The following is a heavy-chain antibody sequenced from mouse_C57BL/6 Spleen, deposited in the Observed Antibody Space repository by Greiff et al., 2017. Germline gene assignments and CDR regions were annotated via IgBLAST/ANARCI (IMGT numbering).Heavy chain of an antibody. Sequence: EVQLVESGPELVKPGASVKMSCKASGYTFTNYNMHWVKQSHGKSLEWIGYINPNNGGTSYNQKFKGKATLTVNKSSSTAYMELRSLTSEDSAVYYCARNYGSSGDLDYWGQGTTLTVSS. D-gene: IGHD1-1*01. CDR1: GYTFTNYN. CDR2: INPNNGGT. V-gene: IGHV1-22*01. J-gene: IGHJ2*01. CDR3: ARNYGSSGDLDY.